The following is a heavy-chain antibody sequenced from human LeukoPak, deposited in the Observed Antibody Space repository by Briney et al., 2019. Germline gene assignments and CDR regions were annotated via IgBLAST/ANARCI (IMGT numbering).Heavy chain of an antibody. D-gene: IGHD4-17*01. CDR1: GFTFSGSA. CDR2: IRSKANSYAT. CDR3: TSLYGDYLNDAFDI. J-gene: IGHJ3*02. V-gene: IGHV3-73*01. Sequence: GGSLRLSCAASGFTFSGSAVHWVRRASGKGLEWVGRIRSKANSYATAYAASVKGRFTISRDDSKNTAYLQMNSLKTEDTAVYYCTSLYGDYLNDAFDIWGQGTMVTVSS.